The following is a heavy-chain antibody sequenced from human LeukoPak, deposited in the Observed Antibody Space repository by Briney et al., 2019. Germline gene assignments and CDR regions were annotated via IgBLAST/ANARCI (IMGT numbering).Heavy chain of an antibody. CDR2: INHSGST. V-gene: IGHV4-34*08. Sequence: PGGSLRLSCAASGFTFSSYAMTWVRQSPGKGLEWIGEINHSGSTNYNPSLKSRVTISVDTSKNQFSLKLSSVTAADTAVYYCAMSITMIIVIIKRPPTIDYWGQGTLVTVSS. J-gene: IGHJ4*02. CDR1: GFTFSSYA. CDR3: AMSITMIIVIIKRPPTIDY. D-gene: IGHD3-22*01.